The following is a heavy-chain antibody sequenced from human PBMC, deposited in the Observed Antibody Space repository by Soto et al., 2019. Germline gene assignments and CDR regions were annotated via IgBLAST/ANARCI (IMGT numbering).Heavy chain of an antibody. V-gene: IGHV3-23*01. CDR2: ISGSGGST. D-gene: IGHD1-26*01. CDR3: AKGPWELLVPFDY. Sequence: PGGSLSLSCAASGFTFSSYAMSWVRQAPGKGLEWVSAISGSGGSTYYADSVKGRFTISRDNSKNTLYLQMNSLRAEDTAVYYCAKGPWELLVPFDYWGQGTLVTVSS. CDR1: GFTFSSYA. J-gene: IGHJ4*02.